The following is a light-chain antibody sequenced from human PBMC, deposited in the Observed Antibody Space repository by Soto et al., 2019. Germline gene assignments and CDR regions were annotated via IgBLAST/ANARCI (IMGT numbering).Light chain of an antibody. V-gene: IGKV3-20*01. J-gene: IGKJ3*01. Sequence: EIVLTQSPGTLSLSPGERATLSCRASQSVSSSFLAWYQQKPGQAPRPLIYGASSRATGIPDRFSGSGSGTDFTLTISRLEPEDFAVYYCKQYGSSPFTFGPGTKVDIK. CDR1: QSVSSSF. CDR3: KQYGSSPFT. CDR2: GAS.